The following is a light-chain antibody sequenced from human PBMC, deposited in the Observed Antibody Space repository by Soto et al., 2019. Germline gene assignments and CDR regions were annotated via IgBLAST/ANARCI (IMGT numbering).Light chain of an antibody. V-gene: IGLV1-40*01. Sequence: SVLTQPPSVSGAPGQRVTISCPGSSSNIGAGYDVHWYQQLPGTAPKLLIYGNSNRPSGVPDRFSGSKSGTSASLAITGLQAEDEADYYCQSYDSSLSAFYVFGTGTKVTVL. CDR3: QSYDSSLSAFYV. CDR1: SSNIGAGYD. CDR2: GNS. J-gene: IGLJ1*01.